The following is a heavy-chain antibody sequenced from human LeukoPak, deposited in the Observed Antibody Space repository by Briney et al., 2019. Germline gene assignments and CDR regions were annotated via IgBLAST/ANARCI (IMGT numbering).Heavy chain of an antibody. CDR1: GGSFSGYY. D-gene: IGHD2-15*01. J-gene: IGHJ5*02. CDR3: ARGQADGWFDP. V-gene: IGHV4-34*01. CDR2: INHSGST. Sequence: PSETLSLTCAVYGGSFSGYYWSWIRQPPGKGLEWIGEINHSGSTNYNPPLKSRVTISVDTSKNQFSLKLSSVTAADTAVYYCARGQADGWFDPWGQGTLVTVSS.